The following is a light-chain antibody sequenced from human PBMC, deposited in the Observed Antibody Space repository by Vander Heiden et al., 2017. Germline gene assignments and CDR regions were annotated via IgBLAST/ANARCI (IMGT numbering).Light chain of an antibody. J-gene: IGKJ2*01. V-gene: IGKV3-15*01. CDR1: QSVNTN. Sequence: EIVMTQSPVTLSVSPGERATLSCRAGQSVNTNLAWYQQRPGQAPRLLIHGASTRATGIPARFSGSGSGTEFTLSITSLQSEDFAVYYCQHYNNWPHTLGQGTKLEIK. CDR3: QHYNNWPHT. CDR2: GAS.